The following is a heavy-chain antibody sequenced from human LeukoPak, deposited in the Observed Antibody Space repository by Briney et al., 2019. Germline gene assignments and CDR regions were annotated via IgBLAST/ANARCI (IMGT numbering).Heavy chain of an antibody. CDR1: GFPYNIYA. CDR3: SKTHVRDIVSTGGIDY. V-gene: IGHV3-23*01. J-gene: IGHJ4*02. D-gene: IGHD5/OR15-5a*01. CDR2: IRCSGGST. Sequence: PGGSLRLSCAASGFPYNIYAMSWARQATGKGLEWVSDIRCSGGSTYYAVCVKGRCPITKDNSKNQLYLQTNSLRAEDTAVYYFSKTHVRDIVSTGGIDYGGQGSRVTVST.